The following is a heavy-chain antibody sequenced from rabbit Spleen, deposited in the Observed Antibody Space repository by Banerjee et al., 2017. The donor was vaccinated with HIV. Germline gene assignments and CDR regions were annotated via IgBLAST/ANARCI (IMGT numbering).Heavy chain of an antibody. Sequence: QSLEESGGDLVKPGASLTLTCTASGFSFSSYGVSWVRQAPGMGLEWIGYIDPIFGTTAYANWVNDRFTISSHNAQNTLYLQLNSLTAADTATYFCVREVAAKFSLWGQGTLVTVS. V-gene: IGHV1S7*01. D-gene: IGHD4-1*01. J-gene: IGHJ4*01. CDR3: VREVAAKFSL. CDR1: GFSFSSYG. CDR2: IDPIFGTT.